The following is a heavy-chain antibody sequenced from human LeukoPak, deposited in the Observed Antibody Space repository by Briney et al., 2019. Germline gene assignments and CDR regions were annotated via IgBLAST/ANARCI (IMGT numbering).Heavy chain of an antibody. J-gene: IGHJ4*02. D-gene: IGHD2-15*01. V-gene: IGHV1-69*13. CDR2: IIPIFGTA. Sequence: SVKVSCKASGGTFSSYAISWVRQAPGQGLEWMGGIIPIFGTANYAQKFQGGVTITADESTSTVYMELSSLRSEDTAVYYCARAPHSSAGDNFDYWGQGTLVTVSS. CDR3: ARAPHSSAGDNFDY. CDR1: GGTFSSYA.